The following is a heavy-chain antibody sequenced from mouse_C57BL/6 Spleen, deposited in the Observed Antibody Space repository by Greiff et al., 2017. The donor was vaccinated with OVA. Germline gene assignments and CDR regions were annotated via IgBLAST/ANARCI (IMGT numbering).Heavy chain of an antibody. J-gene: IGHJ1*03. V-gene: IGHV1-53*01. CDR2: INPSNGGT. CDR3: ARSIYYDYDGYFDV. CDR1: GYTFTSYW. D-gene: IGHD2-4*01. Sequence: VQLQQPGTELVKPGASVKLSCKASGYTFTSYWMHWVKQRPGQGLEWIGNINPSNGGTNYNEKFKSKATLTVDKSSSTAYMQLSSLTSEDSAVYYSARSIYYDYDGYFDVWGTGTTVTVSS.